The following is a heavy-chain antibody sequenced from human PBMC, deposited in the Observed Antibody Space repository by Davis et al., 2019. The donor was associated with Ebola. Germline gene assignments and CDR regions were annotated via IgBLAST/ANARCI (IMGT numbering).Heavy chain of an antibody. CDR1: GGSFSGYS. V-gene: IGHV4-34*01. Sequence: SETLSLTCPVYGGSFSGYSWSWIRQPPGKGLEWIGEINHSGSTKYNPSLKSRVTISVDTSKNQFSLKLSSVTAADTAVYYCARHPAVYYYYYGMDVWGQGTTVTVSS. CDR2: INHSGST. CDR3: ARHPAVYYYYYGMDV. J-gene: IGHJ6*02.